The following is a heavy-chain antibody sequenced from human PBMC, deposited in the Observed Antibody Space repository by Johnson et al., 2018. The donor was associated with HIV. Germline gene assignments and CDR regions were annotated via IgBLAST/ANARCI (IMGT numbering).Heavy chain of an antibody. CDR1: GFTFSSYA. Sequence: QVQLVESGGGVVQPGRSLRLSCAASGFTFSSYAMHWVRQAPGKGLEWVAVISYDGSNKYYADSVKGRFTISRDNAKNSLYRQMNSLRAEDTSVYYCARGQLDNAFDIWGQGTMVTVFS. J-gene: IGHJ3*02. D-gene: IGHD6-13*01. CDR2: ISYDGSNK. CDR3: ARGQLDNAFDI. V-gene: IGHV3-30-3*01.